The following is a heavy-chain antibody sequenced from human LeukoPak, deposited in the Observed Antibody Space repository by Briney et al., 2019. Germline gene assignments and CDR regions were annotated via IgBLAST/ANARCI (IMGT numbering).Heavy chain of an antibody. CDR1: GFTFSSYE. CDR3: ARAGLGELSGSFDY. CDR2: ISSSGSTI. Sequence: PGGSLRLSCAASGFTFSSYEMNWVRQAPGKGLEWVSYISSSGSTIYYADSVKGRFTISRDNAKNSLYLQMNSLRAEDTAVYYCARAGLGELSGSFDYWGQGTLVTVSS. V-gene: IGHV3-48*03. D-gene: IGHD3-16*02. J-gene: IGHJ4*02.